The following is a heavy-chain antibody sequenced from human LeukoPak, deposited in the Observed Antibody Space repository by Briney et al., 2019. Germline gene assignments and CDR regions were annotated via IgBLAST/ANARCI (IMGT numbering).Heavy chain of an antibody. D-gene: IGHD6-13*01. CDR2: INPNSGGT. CDR3: ARVPIAAAGTLFDY. V-gene: IGHV1-2*02. J-gene: IGHJ4*02. CDR1: GYTFTGYY. Sequence: GASVKVSCKASGYTFTGYYMHWVRQAPGQGREWMGWINPNSGGTNYAQKFQGRVTLTRDTSISTAYMELSRLRSDDTAVYYCARVPIAAAGTLFDYWGQGTLVTVSS.